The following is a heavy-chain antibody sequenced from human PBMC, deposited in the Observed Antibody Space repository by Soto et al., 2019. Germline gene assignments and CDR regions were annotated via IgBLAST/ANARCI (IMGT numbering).Heavy chain of an antibody. V-gene: IGHV4-59*01. CDR1: SDSISRYY. CDR2: VHYSGST. CDR3: ARDRPYYVFDY. Sequence: QVQLQESGPGLVKPSETLSLTCPVSSDSISRYYWSWIRQSPGKGLEWIGYVHYSGSTSYSPSIKDRFTISLDTAKNQFSLRVTSVTAADTAFYFFARDRPYYVFDYWGNGTLVTVSS. D-gene: IGHD3-22*01. J-gene: IGHJ4*01.